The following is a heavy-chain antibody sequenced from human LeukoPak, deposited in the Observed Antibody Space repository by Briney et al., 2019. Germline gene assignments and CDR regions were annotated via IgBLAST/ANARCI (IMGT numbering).Heavy chain of an antibody. V-gene: IGHV4-30-4*08. J-gene: IGHJ4*02. CDR3: ARTDAPGGYSSSFDY. CDR1: GGSISSSSYY. CDR2: IYYSGST. D-gene: IGHD6-13*01. Sequence: SETLSLTCTVSGGSISSSSYYWGWIRQPPGKGLEWIGYIYYSGSTYYSPSLKSRVTISVDTSKNQFSLKLSSVTAADTAVYYCARTDAPGGYSSSFDYWGQGTLVTVSS.